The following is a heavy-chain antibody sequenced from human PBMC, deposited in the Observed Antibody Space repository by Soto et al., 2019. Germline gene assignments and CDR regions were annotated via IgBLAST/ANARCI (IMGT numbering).Heavy chain of an antibody. V-gene: IGHV3-66*01. J-gene: IGHJ6*03. Sequence: GGSLRLSCAASGFTVSSKYMTWVRQAPGKGLKWVSLIQSGGTTYYADSVKGRFTISRDTSENTLHLQMDSLRFEDTAVYYCARDDVLCDGGRCYGIPMDVSCKATTVSVSS. CDR1: GFTVSSKY. CDR2: IQSGGTT. D-gene: IGHD2-21*01. CDR3: ARDDVLCDGGRCYGIPMDV.